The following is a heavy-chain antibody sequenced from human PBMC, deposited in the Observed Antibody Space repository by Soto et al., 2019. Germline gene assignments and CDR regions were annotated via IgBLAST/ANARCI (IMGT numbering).Heavy chain of an antibody. CDR2: IDNDGSAT. J-gene: IGHJ4*02. CDR1: GFTFNIYW. D-gene: IGHD1-1*01. CDR3: ARDNWNSY. Sequence: EVQLVESGGGLVQPGGSLRLSCVASGFTFNIYWMHWVRQAPGKGLEWGSSIDNDGSATTYADSVKGRFTISRDNAKNTLFLQMTTLRVDDTAVYYCARDNWNSYWGQGTLGTVSS. V-gene: IGHV3-74*01.